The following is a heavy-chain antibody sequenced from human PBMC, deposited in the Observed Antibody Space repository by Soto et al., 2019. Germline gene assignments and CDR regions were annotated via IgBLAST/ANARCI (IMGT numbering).Heavy chain of an antibody. Sequence: ASVKVSCKASGYTFTSYGISWVRQAPGRGLEWMGWISAYNGNTNYAQKLQGRVTMTTDTSTSTAYMELRSLRSDDTAVYYCARENTEASYFDYWGQGTLVTVSS. CDR1: GYTFTSYG. CDR3: ARENTEASYFDY. CDR2: ISAYNGNT. V-gene: IGHV1-18*01. J-gene: IGHJ4*02.